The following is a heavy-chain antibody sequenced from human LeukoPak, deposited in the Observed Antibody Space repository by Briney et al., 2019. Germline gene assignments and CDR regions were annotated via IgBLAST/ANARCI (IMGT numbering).Heavy chain of an antibody. D-gene: IGHD1-26*01. CDR2: IRSKANSYAT. CDR1: GFTSGFTFSDAW. J-gene: IGHJ4*02. CDR3: TRLWSGSYEGFLDY. Sequence: GGSLRLSCAASGFTSGFTFSDAWMHWVRQASGKGLEWVGRIRSKANSYATAYAASVKGRFTISRDDSKNTAYLQMNSLKTEDTAVYYCTRLWSGSYEGFLDYWGQGTLVTVSS. V-gene: IGHV3-73*01.